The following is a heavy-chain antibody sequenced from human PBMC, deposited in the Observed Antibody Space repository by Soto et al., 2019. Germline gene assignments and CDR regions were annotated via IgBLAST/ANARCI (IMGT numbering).Heavy chain of an antibody. J-gene: IGHJ4*02. D-gene: IGHD4-4*01. CDR2: ISYTGST. CDR3: AKVYSNYVGY. V-gene: IGHV4-39*01. Sequence: SETLSLSCSVSGGSISSTSYYWGWIRQPPGKGLEWIGSISYTGSTYFNPSLKSRVTISVDTSKNQFSLKLSSVTAADTAVYYCAKVYSNYVGYWGQGTLVTVSS. CDR1: GGSISSTSYY.